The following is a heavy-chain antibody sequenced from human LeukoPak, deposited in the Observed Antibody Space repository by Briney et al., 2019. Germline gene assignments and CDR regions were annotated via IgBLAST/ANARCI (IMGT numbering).Heavy chain of an antibody. V-gene: IGHV3-23*01. D-gene: IGHD5-18*01. J-gene: IGHJ4*02. CDR2: ISGSGGST. CDR3: AKDVGGYSYAKGPFDY. Sequence: GGSLRLSCAASGFTFSSYAMSWVRQAPRKGLEWVSAISGSGGSTYYADSVKGRFTISRDNSKNTLYLQMNSLRAEDTAVYYCAKDVGGYSYAKGPFDYWGQGTLVTVSS. CDR1: GFTFSSYA.